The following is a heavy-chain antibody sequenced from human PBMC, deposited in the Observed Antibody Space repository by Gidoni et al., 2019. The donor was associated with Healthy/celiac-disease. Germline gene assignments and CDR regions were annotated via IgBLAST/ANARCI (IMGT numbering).Heavy chain of an antibody. CDR1: GFTFGDYA. J-gene: IGHJ6*02. V-gene: IGHV3-49*05. CDR2: IRSKAYGGTT. Sequence: EVQLVESGGGLVKPGRSLRLSCTASGFTFGDYAMSWFRQAPGKGLEWVGFIRSKAYGGTTEYAASVKGRFTISRDDSKSIAYLQMNSLKTEDTAVYYCTRDSPKGLYYYYGMDVWGQGTTVTVSS. CDR3: TRDSPKGLYYYYGMDV.